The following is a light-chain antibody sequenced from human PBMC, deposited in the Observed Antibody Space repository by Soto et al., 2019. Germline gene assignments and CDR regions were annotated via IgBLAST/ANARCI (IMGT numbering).Light chain of an antibody. J-gene: IGKJ3*01. CDR3: LQHSTYPFT. CDR2: AAS. CDR1: QSISVY. Sequence: DIQMTQSPSSLSASIGDRVTITCRASQSISVYLNWYQQKPGKAPKSLIYAASSLHSGVPSRFSGSGPGTDFTLTISSLQPEDFATYYCLQHSTYPFTFGPGT. V-gene: IGKV1-39*01.